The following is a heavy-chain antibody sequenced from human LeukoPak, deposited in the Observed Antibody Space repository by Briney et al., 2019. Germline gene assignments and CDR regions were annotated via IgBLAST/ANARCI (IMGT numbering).Heavy chain of an antibody. CDR1: GFTVSDYD. Sequence: GGSLRLSCATSGFTVSDYDMSWIRQAPGKGLEGVSYFSSSGITRYSAGSVKGRFTLSRDHAKDSLYLQMNSLRAEDTAVYYCAREYLNAFDIWGQGTMLTVSS. V-gene: IGHV3-11*04. D-gene: IGHD2-2*02. J-gene: IGHJ3*02. CDR2: FSSSGITR. CDR3: AREYLNAFDI.